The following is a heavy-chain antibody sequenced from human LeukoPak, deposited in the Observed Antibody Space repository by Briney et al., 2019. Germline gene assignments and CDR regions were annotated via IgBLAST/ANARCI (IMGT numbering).Heavy chain of an antibody. CDR2: IKQDGSEK. V-gene: IGHV3-7*01. CDR3: ARQAKNPLRYFDWLSVGFDY. Sequence: GGSLRLSCAASGFTFSSYWMSWVRQAPGKGLEWVANIKQDGSEKYYVDSVKGRFTISRDNAKNSLYLQMNSLRAEDTAVYYCARQAKNPLRYFDWLSVGFDYWGQGTLVTVSS. CDR1: GFTFSSYW. J-gene: IGHJ4*02. D-gene: IGHD3-9*01.